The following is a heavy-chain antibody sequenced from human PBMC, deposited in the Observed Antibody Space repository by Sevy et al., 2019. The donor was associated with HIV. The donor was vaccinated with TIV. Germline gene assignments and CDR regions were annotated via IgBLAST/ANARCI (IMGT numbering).Heavy chain of an antibody. Sequence: SGPTLVNPTQTLTLTCTFSGFSLSTSGVGVGWIRQPPGKALEWLALIYWDDDKRYSPSLKSRLTITKDTSKNQVVLTMTNMDPVETATYYFVHRPENYVILTGYLPNWFDPWGQGTLVTVSS. CDR3: VHRPENYVILTGYLPNWFDP. CDR2: IYWDDDK. V-gene: IGHV2-5*02. J-gene: IGHJ5*02. D-gene: IGHD3-9*01. CDR1: GFSLSTSGVG.